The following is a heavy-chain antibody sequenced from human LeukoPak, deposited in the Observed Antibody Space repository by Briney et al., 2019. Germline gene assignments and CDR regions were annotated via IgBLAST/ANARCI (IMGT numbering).Heavy chain of an antibody. Sequence: KPSETLSLTCAVYGGSFSGYYWSWIRQPPGKGLEWIGEINHSGSTNYNPSLKSRVTISVDTSKNQFSLKLSSVTAADTAVYYCARGLRRHKYFDLWGRGTLVTVSS. J-gene: IGHJ2*01. V-gene: IGHV4-34*01. CDR1: GGSFSGYY. CDR2: INHSGST. D-gene: IGHD6-6*01. CDR3: ARGLRRHKYFDL.